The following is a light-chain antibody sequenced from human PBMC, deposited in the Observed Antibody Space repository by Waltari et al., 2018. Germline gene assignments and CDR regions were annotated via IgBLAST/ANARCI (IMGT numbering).Light chain of an antibody. CDR3: QQGNSNPPT. CDR2: HAN. CDR1: QGISSY. Sequence: DIQMSQSPSSLSASVGDRVTLTCRASQGISSYLSWYQQKPGKAPKLLIYHANSLASGVPSRFSGSGSGTEFTLIINSLQPEDFATYYCQQGNSNPPTFGQGTKVEIK. V-gene: IGKV1-17*01. J-gene: IGKJ1*01.